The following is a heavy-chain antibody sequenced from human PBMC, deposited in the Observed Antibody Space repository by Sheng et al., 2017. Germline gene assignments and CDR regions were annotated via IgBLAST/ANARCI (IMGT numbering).Heavy chain of an antibody. CDR3: ARLYSRSNNYFDY. CDR2: IYHSGST. V-gene: IGHV4-38-2*01. CDR1: GYSISSGYY. J-gene: IGHJ4*02. Sequence: QVQLQESGPGLVKPSETLSITCAVSGYSISSGYYWGWIRQPPGKGLEWIGSIYHSGSTYYNPSLKSRVTISVDTSKNQFSLKLSSVTAADTAVYYCARLYSRSNNYFDYWAREP. D-gene: IGHD6-13*01.